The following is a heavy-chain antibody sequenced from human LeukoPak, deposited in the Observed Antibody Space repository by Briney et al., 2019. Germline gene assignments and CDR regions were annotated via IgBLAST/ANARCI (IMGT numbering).Heavy chain of an antibody. CDR3: ARDPTTYYYDSSGYDDAFDI. V-gene: IGHV3-21*01. CDR2: ISSSSSYI. D-gene: IGHD3-22*01. J-gene: IGHJ3*02. CDR1: GFTFSSYS. Sequence: GGSLRLSCAASGFTFSSYSMNWVRQAPGKGLEWVSSISSSSSYIYYADLVKGRFTISRDNAKNSLYLQMNSLRAEDTAVYYCARDPTTYYYDSSGYDDAFDIWGQGTMVTVSS.